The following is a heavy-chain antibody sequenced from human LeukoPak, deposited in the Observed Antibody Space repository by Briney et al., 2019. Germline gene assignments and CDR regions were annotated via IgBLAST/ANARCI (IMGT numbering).Heavy chain of an antibody. Sequence: GGSLRLSCAASRFTFSTYAMSWVRQAPGKGLEWVSAISGGGDTTYYADSVKGRFTISRDNSKNTLYLQMNSLRAEDTAVYYCASSVVGATVDYWGQGTLVTVSS. D-gene: IGHD1-26*01. CDR3: ASSVVGATVDY. CDR2: ISGGGDTT. V-gene: IGHV3-23*01. CDR1: RFTFSTYA. J-gene: IGHJ4*02.